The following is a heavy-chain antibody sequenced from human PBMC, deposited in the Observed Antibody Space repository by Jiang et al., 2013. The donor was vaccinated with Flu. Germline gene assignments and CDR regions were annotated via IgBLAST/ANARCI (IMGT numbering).Heavy chain of an antibody. D-gene: IGHD1-26*01. J-gene: IGHJ4*02. V-gene: IGHV4-34*01. CDR3: ARGTQGGRFDY. CDR2: INHSGST. Sequence: LLKPSETLSLTCAVYGGSFSGYYWSWIRQPPGKGLEWIGEINHSGSTNYNPSLKSRVTISVDTSKNQFSLKLSSVTAADTAVYYCARGTQGGRFDYWGQGTLVTVSS. CDR1: GGSFSGYY.